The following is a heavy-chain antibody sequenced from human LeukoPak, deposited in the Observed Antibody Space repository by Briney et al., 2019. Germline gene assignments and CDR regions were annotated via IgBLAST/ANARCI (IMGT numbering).Heavy chain of an antibody. V-gene: IGHV2-5*02. J-gene: IGHJ4*02. D-gene: IGHD3-22*01. CDR2: IYWDDDK. Sequence: SGPTLVNPTQTLTLTCTFSGFSLSTSGVGVGWIRQPPGKALEWLALIYWDDDKRYSPSPKSRLTITKDTSKNQVVLTMTNVDPVDTATYYCAHSSGYDFDYWGQGTLVTVSS. CDR1: GFSLSTSGVG. CDR3: AHSSGYDFDY.